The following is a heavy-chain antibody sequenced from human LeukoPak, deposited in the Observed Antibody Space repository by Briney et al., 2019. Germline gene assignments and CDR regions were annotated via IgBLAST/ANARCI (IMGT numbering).Heavy chain of an antibody. CDR1: GFTFSGHS. V-gene: IGHV3-48*04. J-gene: IGHJ4*02. D-gene: IGHD3-16*01. CDR2: VSISSGTI. Sequence: GGSLRLSCAASGFTFSGHSMNWVHQAPGKGLEWISFVSISSGTIYYADSVNGRFRISRDNAKSSLDLEMNSLRAEDTAVYYCARAMSTFGGVRNYFDSWGQGTLVTVSS. CDR3: ARAMSTFGGVRNYFDS.